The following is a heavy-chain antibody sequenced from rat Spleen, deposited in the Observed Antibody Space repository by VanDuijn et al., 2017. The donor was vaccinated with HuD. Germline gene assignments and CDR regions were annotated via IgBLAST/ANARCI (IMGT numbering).Heavy chain of an antibody. CDR3: TTGGSTLAY. Sequence: EVQLVESGGGLVQPGRSLKLSCAASGFTFSNYDMAWVRQAPTKGLEWIASITNSGGSTYYRDSVKGRFTISRDNAKSTLYLQMDSLRSEDTATYYCTTGGSTLAYWGQGTLVTVSS. CDR1: GFTFSNYD. V-gene: IGHV5-27*01. J-gene: IGHJ3*01. D-gene: IGHD1-2*01. CDR2: ITNSGGST.